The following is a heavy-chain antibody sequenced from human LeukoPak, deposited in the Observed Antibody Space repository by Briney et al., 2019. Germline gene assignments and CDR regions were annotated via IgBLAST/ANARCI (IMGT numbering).Heavy chain of an antibody. Sequence: SGPTLVNPTQTLTLTCTFSGFSLSTSGVGVGWIRQPLGKALEWLTLIYWADDKRYSPSLKSRLTISKDTSKNQVVLTMTNMDPVDTATYYCARSPYYDILTGSRGTFDYWGQGTLVTVSS. V-gene: IGHV2-5*02. CDR3: ARSPYYDILTGSRGTFDY. CDR1: GFSLSTSGVG. CDR2: IYWADDK. D-gene: IGHD3-9*01. J-gene: IGHJ4*02.